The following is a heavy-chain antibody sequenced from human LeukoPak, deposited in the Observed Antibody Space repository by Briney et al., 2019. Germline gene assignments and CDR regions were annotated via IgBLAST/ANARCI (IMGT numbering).Heavy chain of an antibody. D-gene: IGHD4-23*01. J-gene: IGHJ6*02. CDR3: ARVYGGNSGPFYYYYGMDV. CDR2: ISAYNGNT. CDR1: GYTFTSYG. V-gene: IGHV1-18*01. Sequence: AASVKVSCKASGYTFTSYGIGWVRQAPGQGLEWMGWISAYNGNTNYAQNPQGRVTMTTDKSTSTAYMELSSLRSEDTAVYYCARVYGGNSGPFYYYYGMDVWGQGTTVTVSS.